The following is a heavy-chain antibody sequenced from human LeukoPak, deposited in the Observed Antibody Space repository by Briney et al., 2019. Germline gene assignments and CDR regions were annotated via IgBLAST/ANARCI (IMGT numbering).Heavy chain of an antibody. V-gene: IGHV4-30-4*08. CDR3: VRGRYRTGVDY. CDR1: GGSISSGDYY. J-gene: IGHJ4*02. Sequence: PSETLSLTCTVSGGSISSGDYYWSWIRQPPGKGLEWIGYTYYSGSTYYNPSLKSRVTISVDTSKNQFSLKLSSVTAADTAVYYCVRGRYRTGVDYWGQGTLVIVSS. CDR2: TYYSGST. D-gene: IGHD2-8*02.